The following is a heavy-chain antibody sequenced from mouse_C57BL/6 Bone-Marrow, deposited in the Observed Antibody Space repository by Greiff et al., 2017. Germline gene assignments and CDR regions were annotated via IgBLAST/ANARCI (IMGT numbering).Heavy chain of an antibody. V-gene: IGHV14-4*01. D-gene: IGHD2-4*01. Sequence: EVKLQESGAELVRPGASVKLSCTASGFNIKDYYMHWVKQRPDQGLEWIGWIDPEYGDTEYASKFQGKATITADTSSNTAYLQLSSLTSEDTAVYYCATLNYEYDEDNGGQGTTLTVTS. CDR3: ATLNYEYDEDN. CDR1: GFNIKDYY. CDR2: IDPEYGDT. J-gene: IGHJ2*01.